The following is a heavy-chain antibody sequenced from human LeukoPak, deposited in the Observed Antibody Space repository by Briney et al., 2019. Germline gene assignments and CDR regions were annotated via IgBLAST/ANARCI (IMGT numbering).Heavy chain of an antibody. Sequence: PGGSLRLSCAASGFTLNSYTMNWVRQLPGKGLEWVSYISSSSSTIYYADSVKGRFTISRDNAKNSLYLQMNSLRAEDTAVYYCARVDTAMVAFDYWGQGTLVTVSS. J-gene: IGHJ4*02. V-gene: IGHV3-48*01. CDR1: GFTLNSYT. CDR2: ISSSSSTI. D-gene: IGHD5-18*01. CDR3: ARVDTAMVAFDY.